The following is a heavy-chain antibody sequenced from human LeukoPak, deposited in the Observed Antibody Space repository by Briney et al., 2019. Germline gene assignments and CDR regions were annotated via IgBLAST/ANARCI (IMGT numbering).Heavy chain of an antibody. D-gene: IGHD2-15*01. CDR1: GFTFSSYW. Sequence: HSGGSLRLSCAASGFTFSSYWMSWVRQAPGKGLEWVANIKQDGSEKYHVDSVKGRFTISRDNAKNSLCLQMNSLRAEDTAVYYCARDDPYDSDAFDIWGQGTMVTVSS. CDR3: ARDDPYDSDAFDI. V-gene: IGHV3-7*01. CDR2: IKQDGSEK. J-gene: IGHJ3*02.